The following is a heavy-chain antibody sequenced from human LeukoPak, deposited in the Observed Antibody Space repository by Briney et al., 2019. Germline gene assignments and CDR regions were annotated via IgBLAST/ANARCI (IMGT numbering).Heavy chain of an antibody. V-gene: IGHV4-34*01. J-gene: IGHJ6*02. CDR1: GGSFSGYY. Sequence: SETLSLTCAVYGGSFSGYYWSWIRKPPGKGLEWIGEMNHSGSTNYNQSLKSRVTISVDTSKNQFSLKLSSVTAADTAVYYCARGNTAITMVRGVIAQRGYYGMAVWGQGTTVTVSS. CDR3: ARGNTAITMVRGVIAQRGYYGMAV. D-gene: IGHD3-10*01. CDR2: MNHSGST.